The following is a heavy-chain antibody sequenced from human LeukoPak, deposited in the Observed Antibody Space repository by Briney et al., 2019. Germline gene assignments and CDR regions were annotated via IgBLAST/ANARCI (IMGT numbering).Heavy chain of an antibody. D-gene: IGHD3-10*01. CDR3: TTDGLMVRGVMHND. J-gene: IGHJ4*02. CDR2: IKSKSDGGTT. V-gene: IGHV3-15*01. Sequence: GGSLRLSCAASGFTVSNAWISWVRQAPGKGLEWVGRIKSKSDGGTTDYTAPVKGRFTISRDDSENTLFLQMNGLKTEDTAVYYCTTDGLMVRGVMHNDWGQGTLVTVSS. CDR1: GFTVSNAW.